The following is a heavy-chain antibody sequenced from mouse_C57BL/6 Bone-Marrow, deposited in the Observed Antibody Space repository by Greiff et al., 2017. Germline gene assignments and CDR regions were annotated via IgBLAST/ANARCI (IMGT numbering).Heavy chain of an antibody. V-gene: IGHV1-50*01. CDR2: IDPSDRYT. CDR1: GYTFTSYW. D-gene: IGHD1-1*01. Sequence: QVQLQPPGAELVKPGASVKLSCKASGYTFTSYWMQWVKQRPGQGLEWIGEIDPSDRYTNCNQKFKGKATLTVDTSSSTAYMQLSSLTAEDSAVYYCARDRAYGSSPYYVDYWGQGTTLTVSS. CDR3: ARDRAYGSSPYYVDY. J-gene: IGHJ2*01.